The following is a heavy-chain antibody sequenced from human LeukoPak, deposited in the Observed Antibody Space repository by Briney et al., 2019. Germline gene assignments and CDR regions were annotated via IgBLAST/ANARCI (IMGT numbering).Heavy chain of an antibody. Sequence: RGSLRLSCAAPGVTFNNSAMSWVRHAPGEGLEWVSVISGSGGSTYYADSVKGRFTIYRDNSKSTLYLQMNSLRAEVTAVYHCGRDLDIMVRGVNAHWGQGTLVTVSS. V-gene: IGHV3-23*01. CDR3: GRDLDIMVRGVNAH. CDR2: ISGSGGST. D-gene: IGHD3-10*01. CDR1: GVTFNNSA. J-gene: IGHJ4*02.